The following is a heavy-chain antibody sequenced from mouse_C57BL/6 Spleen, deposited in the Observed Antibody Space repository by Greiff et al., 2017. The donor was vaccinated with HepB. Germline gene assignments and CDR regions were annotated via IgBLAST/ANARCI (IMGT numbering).Heavy chain of an antibody. V-gene: IGHV3-6*01. CDR2: ISYDGSN. D-gene: IGHD1-1*01. CDR1: GYSITSGYY. Sequence: EVKLQESGPGLVKPSQSLSLTCSVTGYSITSGYYWNWIRQFPGNKLEWMGYISYDGSNNYNPSLKNRISITRDTSKNQFFLKLNSVTTEDTATYYCACYYGRSYGYFDYWGQGTTRTVSS. J-gene: IGHJ2*01. CDR3: ACYYGRSYGYFDY.